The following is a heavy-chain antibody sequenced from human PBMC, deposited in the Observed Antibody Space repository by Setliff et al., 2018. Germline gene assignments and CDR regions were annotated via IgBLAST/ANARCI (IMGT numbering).Heavy chain of an antibody. CDR1: GLTFDDYG. V-gene: IGHV3-20*04. Sequence: GSLRLSCLASGLTFDDYGMSWVRQAPGKGLEWVSGLSWRGDNIGYADSVKGRFTISRDNAKNTLYLQMTSLRADDTAVYYCARPGRSNYWDSFDYWGQGTLVTVSS. D-gene: IGHD3-10*01. CDR3: ARPGRSNYWDSFDY. CDR2: LSWRGDNI. J-gene: IGHJ4*02.